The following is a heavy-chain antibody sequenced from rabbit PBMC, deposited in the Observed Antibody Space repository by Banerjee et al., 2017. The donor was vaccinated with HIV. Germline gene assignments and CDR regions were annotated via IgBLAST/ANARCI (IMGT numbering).Heavy chain of an antibody. CDR3: ARAGYVGFGYDL. CDR1: GFSFSSSYW. V-gene: IGHV1S45*01. J-gene: IGHJ4*01. Sequence: QEQLEESGGDLVKPEGSLTLTCTASGFSFSSSYWICWVRQAPGKGLEWIACIDAGSSGSTYYASWAKGRFTISKTSSTTVTLQMTSLTAADTATYFCARAGYVGFGYDLWGPGTLVTV. D-gene: IGHD6-1*01. CDR2: IDAGSSGST.